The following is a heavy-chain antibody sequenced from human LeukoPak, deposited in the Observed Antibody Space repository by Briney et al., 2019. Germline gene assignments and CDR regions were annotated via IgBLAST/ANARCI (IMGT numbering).Heavy chain of an antibody. D-gene: IGHD1-26*01. J-gene: IGHJ5*02. CDR3: ARTGRYSGSYST. CDR2: IYTSGST. Sequence: SETLSLTCTVSGGSISSYYWSWIRQPPGKGLEWIGYIYTSGSTNYNPSLKSRVTISVDTSKNQFSLRLNSVTAADTAVYYCARTGRYSGSYSTWGQGTLVTVSS. CDR1: GGSISSYY. V-gene: IGHV4-4*09.